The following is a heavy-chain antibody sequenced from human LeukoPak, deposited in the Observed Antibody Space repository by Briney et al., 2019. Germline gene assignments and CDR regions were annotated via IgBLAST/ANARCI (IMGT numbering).Heavy chain of an antibody. D-gene: IGHD6-13*01. CDR1: GGSLTNHY. CDR2: INHSGST. CDR3: ARGPAAVHP. Sequence: SETLSLTCAVYGGSLTNHYWIWIRQPPGKGLEWIGEINHSGSTNYNPSLKSRVTISVDTFKNQFFLKLSSVTAADTAVYYCARGPAAVHPWGQGTLVTVSS. V-gene: IGHV4-34*01. J-gene: IGHJ5*02.